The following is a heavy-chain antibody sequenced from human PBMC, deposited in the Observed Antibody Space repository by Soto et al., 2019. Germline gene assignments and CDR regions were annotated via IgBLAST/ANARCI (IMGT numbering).Heavy chain of an antibody. Sequence: SETLSLTCVVSGGSFSTYYYSWIRQSPGKGLEWIGEINHNGNNNYSPSLKSRVTMSLDTSKNQFSLKLTSVTAADTAIYYCARGGSNDWQVAFDIWGQGTMVTVSS. CDR2: INHNGNN. CDR1: GGSFSTYY. D-gene: IGHD3-9*01. CDR3: ARGGSNDWQVAFDI. J-gene: IGHJ3*02. V-gene: IGHV4-34*01.